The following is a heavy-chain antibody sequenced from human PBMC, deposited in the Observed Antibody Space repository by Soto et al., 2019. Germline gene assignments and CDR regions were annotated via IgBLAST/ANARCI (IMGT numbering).Heavy chain of an antibody. J-gene: IGHJ4*02. CDR1: GGSISSGDYY. Sequence: KPSETLSLTCTVSGGSISSGDYYWSWIRQPPGKGLEWIGYIYYSGSTYYNPSLKSRVTISVDTSKNQFSLKLSSVTAADTAVYYCARAQLWLYYFDYWGQGTLVTVSS. CDR2: IYYSGST. D-gene: IGHD5-18*01. CDR3: ARAQLWLYYFDY. V-gene: IGHV4-30-4*01.